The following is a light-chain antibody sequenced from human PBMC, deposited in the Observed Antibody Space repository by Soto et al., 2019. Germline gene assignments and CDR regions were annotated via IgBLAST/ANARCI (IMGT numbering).Light chain of an antibody. CDR2: DAS. CDR1: QSISSW. Sequence: DIQMTQSPSTLSASVGDRVTITYRASQSISSWLAWYQQKPGKAPKLLIYDASSLESGVPSRFSGSGSGTEFTLTISSLQPDDFATYYCQQYNSYWTFGQGTKVEI. CDR3: QQYNSYWT. J-gene: IGKJ1*01. V-gene: IGKV1-5*01.